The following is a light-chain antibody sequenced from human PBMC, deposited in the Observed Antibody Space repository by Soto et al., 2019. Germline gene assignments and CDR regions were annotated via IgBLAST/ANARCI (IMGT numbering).Light chain of an antibody. V-gene: IGKV3-11*01. J-gene: IGKJ4*01. CDR1: QSVSSY. CDR3: QQRSNWPLD. Sequence: EIVLTQSPATLSLSPGERATLSCRASQSVSSYLAWYQQKPGQAPRLLIYDASNRATGIPARFSGSGSGTDFTITISSLEPEDFAVYYCQQRSNWPLDFGGGTKVEIK. CDR2: DAS.